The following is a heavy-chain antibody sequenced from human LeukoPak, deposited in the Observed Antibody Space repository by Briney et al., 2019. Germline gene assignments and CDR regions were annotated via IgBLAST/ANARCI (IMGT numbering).Heavy chain of an antibody. J-gene: IGHJ4*02. D-gene: IGHD6-19*01. CDR2: IYYGGTT. CDR3: SSTRLGYSGGWH. V-gene: IGHV4-39*01. Sequence: SETLSLTCTVSGGSISSDYSWGWIRQPPGKGLEWIGNIYYGGTTYYNSSLKSRVTISVDTSKNQISLKLSSVTASDTSIYYCSSTRLGYSGGWHWGQGTLVTVSS. CDR1: GGSISSDYS.